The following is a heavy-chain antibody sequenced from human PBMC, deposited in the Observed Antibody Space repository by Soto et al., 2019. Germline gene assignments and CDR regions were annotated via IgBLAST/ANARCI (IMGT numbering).Heavy chain of an antibody. D-gene: IGHD3-10*01. CDR1: GYTFTSYY. CDR2: INPSGGST. J-gene: IGHJ4*02. CDR3: AGDGSASGDY. V-gene: IGHV1-46*01. Sequence: ASVKVSCKASGYTFTSYYMHWVRQSPGQGLEWMGIINPSGGSTSYARKFQVRVTMTKDTSTSTVYMELISLRSEDTSLYFCAGDGSASGDYWGQGTLVTVSS.